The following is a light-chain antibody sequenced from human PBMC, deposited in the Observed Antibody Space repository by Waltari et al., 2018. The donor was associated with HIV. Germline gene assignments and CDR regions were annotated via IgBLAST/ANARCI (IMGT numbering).Light chain of an antibody. CDR2: GAS. Sequence: EIVMTQSPATLSVSPGERASLSCRASQSFSSNLAWYQQKPGQAPRLLIYGASTRATGIPARFSGSGSVTEFTLTISSLQSEDFAVYYCQQYNKWPPTFGQGTKVEIK. V-gene: IGKV3-15*01. J-gene: IGKJ1*01. CDR1: QSFSSN. CDR3: QQYNKWPPT.